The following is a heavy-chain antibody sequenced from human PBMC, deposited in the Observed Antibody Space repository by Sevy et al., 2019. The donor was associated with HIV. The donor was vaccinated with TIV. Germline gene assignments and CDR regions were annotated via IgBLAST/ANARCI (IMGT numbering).Heavy chain of an antibody. CDR2: ISHDGINE. CDR3: ANAYSGSYSHSYLYALDV. D-gene: IGHD1-26*01. Sequence: GGSLRLSCTASGFTFQTFGMHWVRQAPGKGLDWVALISHDGINEYYADSVKGRFTISRDNSKNTVYLEMNSLRNEDMAIYFCANAYSGSYSHSYLYALDVWGQGTTVTVSS. J-gene: IGHJ6*02. V-gene: IGHV3-30*18. CDR1: GFTFQTFG.